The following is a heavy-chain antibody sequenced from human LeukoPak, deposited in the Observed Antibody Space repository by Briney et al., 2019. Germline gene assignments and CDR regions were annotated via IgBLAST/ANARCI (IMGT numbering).Heavy chain of an antibody. CDR3: ARANMVRGVGLFFDRNWFDP. V-gene: IGHV1-2*02. Sequence: ASVKVSCKASGGTFSSYAISWVRQAPGQGLEWMGWINPNSGGTNYAQKFQGRVTMTRDTSISTAYMELSRLRSDGTAVYYCARANMVRGVGLFFDRNWFDPWGQGTLVTVSS. CDR1: GGTFSSYA. CDR2: INPNSGGT. D-gene: IGHD3-10*01. J-gene: IGHJ5*02.